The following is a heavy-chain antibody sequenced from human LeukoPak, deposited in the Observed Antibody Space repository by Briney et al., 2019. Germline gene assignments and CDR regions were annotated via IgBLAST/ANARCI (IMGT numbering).Heavy chain of an antibody. J-gene: IGHJ4*02. Sequence: GGSLRLSCAASGFTFSTFAMIWVRQPPGKGLEWVSSIFPSGGEIHYADSVRGRFTISRDNSKSSLSLQMNSLRAEDTAIYYCATYRQVLLPFESWGQGTLVTVSS. D-gene: IGHD2-8*02. CDR2: IFPSGGEI. CDR3: ATYRQVLLPFES. V-gene: IGHV3-23*01. CDR1: GFTFSTFA.